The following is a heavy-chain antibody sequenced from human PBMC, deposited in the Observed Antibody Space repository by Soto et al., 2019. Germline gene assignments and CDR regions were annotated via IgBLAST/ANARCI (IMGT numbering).Heavy chain of an antibody. CDR3: SPMTAAAISYYYCMDV. D-gene: IGHD2-2*02. J-gene: IGHJ6*02. V-gene: IGHV2-70*01. CDR1: GFSPSTTGMC. Sequence: SGPTLVNPTHTLTLTCCLSGFSPSTTGMCVSWIGQPPGKALEWLALIDWSDDKSYHTSLKTIPTISTNTSNTLVLLTLTNMDPVDTATSYCSPMTAAAISYYYCMDVWGQGTTVTVSS. CDR2: IDWSDDK.